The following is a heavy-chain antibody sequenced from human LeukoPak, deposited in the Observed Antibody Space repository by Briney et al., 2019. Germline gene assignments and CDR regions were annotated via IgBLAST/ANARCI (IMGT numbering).Heavy chain of an antibody. Sequence: ASVNVSFTASGYTFTSSGVSWVRQAPGQGLEWMGWISAYNGDINYAQKFQGRVTMTTDTSTSTAYMELRSLRSDDTAIYYCARVGRDYGGNRFSDYWGQGTLVTVSS. CDR2: ISAYNGDI. CDR1: GYTFTSSG. V-gene: IGHV1-18*01. CDR3: ARVGRDYGGNRFSDY. J-gene: IGHJ4*02. D-gene: IGHD4-23*01.